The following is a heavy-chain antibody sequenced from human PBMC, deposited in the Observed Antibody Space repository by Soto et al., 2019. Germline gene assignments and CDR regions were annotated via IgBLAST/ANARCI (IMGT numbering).Heavy chain of an antibody. CDR3: AKDDVSGDGLWLVSD. Sequence: DVQLLESGGRLVQPGKSLRLSCEASGFSFNKYAMIWVRQAPGKGQVWVSGITGSGNTIEYTASVKGRFTISRDNSKNTVYLQMDSLRAEDTAMYYCAKDDVSGDGLWLVSDWGQGTPVTVS. CDR1: GFSFNKYA. V-gene: IGHV3-23*01. J-gene: IGHJ4*02. D-gene: IGHD2-21*02. CDR2: ITGSGNTI.